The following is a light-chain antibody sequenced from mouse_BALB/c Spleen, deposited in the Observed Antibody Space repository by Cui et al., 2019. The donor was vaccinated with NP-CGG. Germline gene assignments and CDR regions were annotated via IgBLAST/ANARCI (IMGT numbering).Light chain of an antibody. CDR1: TGAVTTSNY. V-gene: IGLV1*01. Sequence: QAVVTQESALTTSPGETVTLTCRSSTGAVTTSNYANWVQEKPDHLFTGLIGGTNNRAPGVPPRFSGSLIGDKAALIITGAQTEDETIYFCALWYSNHWVFGGGTKLTVL. CDR3: ALWYSNHWV. CDR2: GTN. J-gene: IGLJ1*01.